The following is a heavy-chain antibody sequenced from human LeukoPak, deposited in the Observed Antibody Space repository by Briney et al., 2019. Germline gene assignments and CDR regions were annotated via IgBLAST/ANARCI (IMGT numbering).Heavy chain of an antibody. V-gene: IGHV4-34*01. CDR3: ARRYSGYDSNWFDP. CDR1: GGSFSGYY. Sequence: SETLSLTCADHGGSFSGYYWSWIRQPPGKGLEWIGEINHSGSTNYNPSLKSRVTISVDTSKNQFSLKLSSVTAADTAVYYCARRYSGYDSNWFDPWGQGTLVTVSS. J-gene: IGHJ5*02. CDR2: INHSGST. D-gene: IGHD5-12*01.